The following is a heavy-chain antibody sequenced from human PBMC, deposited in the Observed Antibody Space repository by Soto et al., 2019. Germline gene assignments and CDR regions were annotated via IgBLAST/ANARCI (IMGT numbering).Heavy chain of an antibody. D-gene: IGHD1-26*01. CDR2: IWYDGSNK. V-gene: IGHV3-33*01. CDR3: AWESGYYGMDV. J-gene: IGHJ6*02. CDR1: GFTFSSYG. Sequence: GGSLRLSCAASGFTFSSYGMHWVRQAPGKGLEWVAVIWYDGSNKYYADSVKGRFTISRDNSKNTLYLQMNSLRAEDTAVYYCAWESGYYGMDVWGQGTTVTVSS.